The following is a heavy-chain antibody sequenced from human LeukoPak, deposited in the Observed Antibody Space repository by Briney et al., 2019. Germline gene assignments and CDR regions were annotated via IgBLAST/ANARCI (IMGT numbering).Heavy chain of an antibody. Sequence: GESLKISCKVSGYTFSNFWIGWVRQRPGKGLECMGFIYPDDSDTTYSPSFQGQVSISADKSIRTAFLQWSSLKASDSAIYYCARGRGGYTGYENLGYWGQGTLVTVFS. V-gene: IGHV5-51*01. CDR2: IYPDDSDT. CDR1: GYTFSNFW. J-gene: IGHJ4*02. CDR3: ARGRGGYTGYENLGY. D-gene: IGHD5-12*01.